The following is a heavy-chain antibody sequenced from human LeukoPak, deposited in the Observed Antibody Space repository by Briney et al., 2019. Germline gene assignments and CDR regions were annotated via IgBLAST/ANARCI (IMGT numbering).Heavy chain of an antibody. D-gene: IGHD2-21*01. Sequence: GGSLRLSCVASGFTFRNYAMSWVRQAPGKGLESVSTISGSASDTHYADSVKGRFTISRDNSKNTLYLHMDSLRAEDTAVYHCAKDGEDWGQGTLVTVSS. J-gene: IGHJ4*02. CDR3: AKDGED. CDR1: GFTFRNYA. V-gene: IGHV3-23*01. CDR2: ISGSASDT.